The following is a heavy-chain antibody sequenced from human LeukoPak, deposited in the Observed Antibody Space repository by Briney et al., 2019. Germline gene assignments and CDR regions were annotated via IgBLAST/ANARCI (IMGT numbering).Heavy chain of an antibody. J-gene: IGHJ4*02. CDR2: IMHDGSED. CDR1: GFTFSSYW. CDR3: GRDQTPFY. D-gene: IGHD2-15*01. V-gene: IGHV3-7*01. Sequence: PGGSLKLSCAASGFTFSSYWMTWVRQAPGKGLEWVATIMHDGSEDYYVDSVKGRFTISRDNAKSSMWLQMSSLRAEDTAVYYCGRDQTPFYWGQGSLVTVSS.